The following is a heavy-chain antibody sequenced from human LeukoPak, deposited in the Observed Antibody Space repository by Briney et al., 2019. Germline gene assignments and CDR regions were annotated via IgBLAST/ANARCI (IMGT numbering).Heavy chain of an antibody. CDR2: ISGSGGST. Sequence: GGSLRFSCAASGFTFSSYAMSWVRQAPGKGLEWVSAISGSGGSTYYAASVKGRFTISRDNSKNTLYLQMNSLRAEDTAVYHCARRYSSGWCDYWGQGTLVTVSS. D-gene: IGHD6-19*01. CDR1: GFTFSSYA. V-gene: IGHV3-23*01. CDR3: ARRYSSGWCDY. J-gene: IGHJ4*02.